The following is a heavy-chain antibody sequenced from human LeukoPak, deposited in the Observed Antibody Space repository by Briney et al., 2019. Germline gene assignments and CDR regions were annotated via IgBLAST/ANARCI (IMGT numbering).Heavy chain of an antibody. Sequence: GSLRLSCSASGFTFSSYAMHWVRQAPGKGLEYVSAISSYGGSTYYTDSVKGRFTISRDNAKNSLYLQMNSLRAEDTAVYYCARDAYHYGMDVWGQGTTVTVSS. CDR3: ARDAYHYGMDV. CDR1: GFTFSSYA. CDR2: ISSYGGST. V-gene: IGHV3-64*04. J-gene: IGHJ6*02.